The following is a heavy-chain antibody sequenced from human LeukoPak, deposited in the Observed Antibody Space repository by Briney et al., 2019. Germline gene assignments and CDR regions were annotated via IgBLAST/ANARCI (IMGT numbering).Heavy chain of an antibody. CDR1: GFTFSSYS. J-gene: IGHJ3*02. D-gene: IGHD3-10*01. CDR3: ARDKDYYGSGRGPDAFDI. Sequence: PGGSLRLSCVASGFTFSSYSMNWVRQAPGKGLEWVSSISSSSSYIYYADSVKGRFTISRDNAKNSLYLQMNSLRAEDTAVYYCARDKDYYGSGRGPDAFDIWGQGTMVTVSS. CDR2: ISSSSSYI. V-gene: IGHV3-21*01.